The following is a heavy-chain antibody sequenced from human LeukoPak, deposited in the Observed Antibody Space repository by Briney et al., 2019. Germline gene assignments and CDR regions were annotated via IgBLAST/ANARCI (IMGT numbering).Heavy chain of an antibody. J-gene: IGHJ4*02. Sequence: SETLSLTCTVSGGSISSSSYYWGWIRQPPGKGLGWIGSIYYSGSTSYNPSLKSRVTMSVDTSKNQFSLKLSSVTAADTAVYYCARQSLLIAATGYYFDYWGQGTLVTVSS. CDR3: ARQSLLIAATGYYFDY. V-gene: IGHV4-39*07. CDR2: IYYSGST. D-gene: IGHD6-13*01. CDR1: GGSISSSSYY.